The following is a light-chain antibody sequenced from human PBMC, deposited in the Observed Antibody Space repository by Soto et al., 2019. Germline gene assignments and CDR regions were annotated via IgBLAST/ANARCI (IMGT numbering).Light chain of an antibody. CDR3: QHYNNWPLYT. CDR1: QSVGSN. J-gene: IGKJ2*01. Sequence: EIVLTQSPGTLSVSPGERATLSCRASQSVGSNLAGYQQNPGQAPRLLIYSASSRATGIPARFSGSGSGTEFTLSISSLQSEDSAVYYCQHYNNWPLYTFGQGTKLEI. V-gene: IGKV3-15*01. CDR2: SAS.